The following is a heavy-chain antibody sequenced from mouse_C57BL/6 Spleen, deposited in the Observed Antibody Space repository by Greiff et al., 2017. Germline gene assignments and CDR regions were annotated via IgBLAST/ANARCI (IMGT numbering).Heavy chain of an antibody. J-gene: IGHJ4*01. Sequence: VKLLESGPGLVQPSQSLSITCTVSGFSLTSYGVHWVRQSPGKGLEWLGVIWSGGSTDYNAAFISRLSISKDNSKSQVFFKMNSLQADDTAIYYCARSPRTGYYAMDYWGQGTSVTVSS. CDR2: IWSGGST. D-gene: IGHD4-1*01. CDR1: GFSLTSYG. CDR3: ARSPRTGYYAMDY. V-gene: IGHV2-2*01.